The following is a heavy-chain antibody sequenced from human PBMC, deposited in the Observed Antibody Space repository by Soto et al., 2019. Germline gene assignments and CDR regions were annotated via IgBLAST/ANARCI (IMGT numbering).Heavy chain of an antibody. CDR3: ARDEAAAGYYYYYGMDV. V-gene: IGHV1-18*01. CDR2: ISAYNGNT. D-gene: IGHD6-13*01. Sequence: QVQLVQSGAEVKKPGASVKVSCKASGYTFTSYGISWVRQAPGQGLEWMGWISAYNGNTNYAQKLQGRVTMTTDTSTSTAYMELRSLRSYDTAVYYCARDEAAAGYYYYYGMDVWGQGTTVTVSS. J-gene: IGHJ6*02. CDR1: GYTFTSYG.